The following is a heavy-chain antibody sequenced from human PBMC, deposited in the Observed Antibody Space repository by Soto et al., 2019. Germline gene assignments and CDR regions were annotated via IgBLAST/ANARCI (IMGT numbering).Heavy chain of an antibody. J-gene: IGHJ4*02. D-gene: IGHD3-10*01. CDR1: GGSISSYY. V-gene: IGHV4-59*01. CDR3: ARAGGGWFGELFVDY. Sequence: QVQLQESGPGLVKPSETLSLTCTVSGGSISSYYWSWIRQPPGKGLEWIGYIYYSGSTNYNPSLKVRATIAGDTSKNQFSLRLGSVTAADTAVYYCARAGGGWFGELFVDYGGQVPLVTVSS. CDR2: IYYSGST.